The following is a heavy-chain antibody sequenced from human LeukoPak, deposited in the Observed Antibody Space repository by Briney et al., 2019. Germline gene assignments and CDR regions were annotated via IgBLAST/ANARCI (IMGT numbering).Heavy chain of an antibody. CDR3: ARGIAIVATKKTYYFDY. CDR1: GGSISSYY. J-gene: IGHJ4*02. CDR2: IYYSGST. Sequence: PSETLSLTCTVSGGSISSYYWSWIRQPPGKGLEWIGYIYYSGSTNYNPSLKSLVTISVDTSKNQFSLKLSSVTAADTAVYYCARGIAIVATKKTYYFDYWGQGTLVTVSS. V-gene: IGHV4-59*01. D-gene: IGHD5-12*01.